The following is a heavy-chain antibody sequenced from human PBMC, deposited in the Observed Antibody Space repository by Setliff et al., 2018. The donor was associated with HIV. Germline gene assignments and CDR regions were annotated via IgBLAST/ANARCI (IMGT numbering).Heavy chain of an antibody. J-gene: IGHJ3*02. V-gene: IGHV4-38-2*01. CDR3: ARQGAGYYYDSSDYYTGNGFDI. CDR2: FHHSGSS. CDR1: GYSINSAYY. Sequence: PSETLSLTCAVSGYSINSAYYWGWIRQSPGKGLEWIGGFHHSGSSHYNPSLKSRVTISGQTSKNQFSLKLSSVTAADTAAYYCARQGAGYYYDSSDYYTGNGFDIWGQGTMVTVSS. D-gene: IGHD3-22*01.